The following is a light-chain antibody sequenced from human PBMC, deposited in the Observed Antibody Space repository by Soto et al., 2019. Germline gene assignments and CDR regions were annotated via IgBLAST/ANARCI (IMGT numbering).Light chain of an antibody. V-gene: IGKV2-28*01. J-gene: IGKJ1*01. CDR2: LGS. CDR3: MQALQPPWT. Sequence: DIVMTQSPLSLPVTPGEPASISCRPSQSLLHSNGYNYLDWYLQKPGQSPQLLIYLGSNRASGVPDRFSGSGSGTDFTLKISRVEAEDVGVYYCMQALQPPWTFGQGTKVEIK. CDR1: QSLLHSNGYNY.